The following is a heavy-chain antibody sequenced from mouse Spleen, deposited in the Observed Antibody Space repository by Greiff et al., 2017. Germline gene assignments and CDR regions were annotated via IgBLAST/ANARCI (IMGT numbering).Heavy chain of an antibody. D-gene: IGHD2-1*01. Sequence: EVKLMESGGGLVKPGGSLKLSCAASGFTFSSYAMSWVRQTPEKRLEWVATISDGGSYTYYPDNVKGRFTISRDNAKNNLYLQMSHLKSEDTAMYYCARQRGNYVGYCDYWGQGTTLTVSS. CDR2: ISDGGSYT. V-gene: IGHV5-4*03. CDR3: ARQRGNYVGYCDY. J-gene: IGHJ2*01. CDR1: GFTFSSYA.